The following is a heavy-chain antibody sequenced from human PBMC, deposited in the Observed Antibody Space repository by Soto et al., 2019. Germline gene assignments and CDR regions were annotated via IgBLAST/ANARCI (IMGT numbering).Heavy chain of an antibody. Sequence: QVQLVQSGAEVKKPGSSVKVSCKASGGTFSSYAISWVRQAPGQGLEWMGGIIPIFGTANYAQKFQGRVTITXXEXTXXAYMELSSLRSEDTAVYYCATFLGSSGWYVGYFDLWGRGTLVTVSS. CDR2: IIPIFGTA. J-gene: IGHJ2*01. CDR3: ATFLGSSGWYVGYFDL. CDR1: GGTFSSYA. V-gene: IGHV1-69*05. D-gene: IGHD6-19*01.